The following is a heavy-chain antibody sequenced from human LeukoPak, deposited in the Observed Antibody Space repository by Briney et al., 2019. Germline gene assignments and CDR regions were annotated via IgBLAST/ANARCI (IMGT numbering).Heavy chain of an antibody. J-gene: IGHJ4*02. CDR3: AREAGYYDSSGYYSFDY. Sequence: ASVKVSCKASGYTFTGYYMHWVRQAPGQGLEWMGWINPNSGGTNYAQKFQGRVTMTRDTSISTAYMELSRLRSDDTAVYYCAREAGYYDSSGYYSFDYWGQGTLVTVSS. V-gene: IGHV1-2*02. D-gene: IGHD3-22*01. CDR2: INPNSGGT. CDR1: GYTFTGYY.